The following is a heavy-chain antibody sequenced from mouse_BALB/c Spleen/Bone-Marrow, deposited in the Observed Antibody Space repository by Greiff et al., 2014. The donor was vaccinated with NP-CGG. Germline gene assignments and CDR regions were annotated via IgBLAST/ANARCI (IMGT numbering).Heavy chain of an antibody. Sequence: VQLVESGPGLVAPSQSLPITCTVSGFSLTSYGVHWVRQPPGKGLEWLGVIWAGGSTNYNSALMSRLSISKDNSKSQVFLKMNSLQTDDTAMYYCARDRGLGRFAYWGQGTLVTVSA. J-gene: IGHJ3*01. CDR2: IWAGGST. CDR3: ARDRGLGRFAY. D-gene: IGHD4-1*01. V-gene: IGHV2-9*02. CDR1: GFSLTSYG.